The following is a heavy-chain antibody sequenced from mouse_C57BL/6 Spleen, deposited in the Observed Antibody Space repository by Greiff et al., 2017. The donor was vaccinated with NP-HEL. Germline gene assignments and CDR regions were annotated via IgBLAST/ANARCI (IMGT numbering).Heavy chain of an antibody. CDR1: GFTFNTYA. V-gene: IGHV10-3*01. J-gene: IGHJ1*03. Sequence: EVQLVESGGGLVQPKGSLKLSCAASGFTFNTYAMHWVRQAPGKGLEWVARIRSKSSNYATYYADSVKDRFTISRDDSQSMLYLQMNNLKTEDTAMYYCVRGSPYYSDWYFDVWGTGTTVTVSS. CDR3: VRGSPYYSDWYFDV. D-gene: IGHD1-1*01. CDR2: IRSKSSNYAT.